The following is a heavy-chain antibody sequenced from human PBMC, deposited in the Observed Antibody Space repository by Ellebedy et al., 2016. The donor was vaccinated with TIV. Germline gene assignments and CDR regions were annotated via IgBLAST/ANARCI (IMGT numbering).Heavy chain of an antibody. CDR2: IKQDGSEK. CDR3: ARDQWLGSAYYFDY. Sequence: GESLKISCTASGFTFSNYWMTWVRQAPGKGLEWVANIKQDGSEKYYVDSVKGRFSISRDNAKSSLYVQMNSLRDEDTAVYYCARDQWLGSAYYFDYWGQGTLLTVSS. V-gene: IGHV3-7*01. D-gene: IGHD6-19*01. J-gene: IGHJ4*02. CDR1: GFTFSNYW.